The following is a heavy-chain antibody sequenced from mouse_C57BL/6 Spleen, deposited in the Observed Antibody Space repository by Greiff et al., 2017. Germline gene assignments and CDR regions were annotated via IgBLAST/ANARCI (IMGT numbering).Heavy chain of an antibody. CDR3: ARENWGWFAY. CDR2: INYDGSST. J-gene: IGHJ3*01. CDR1: GFTFSDYY. D-gene: IGHD4-1*01. Sequence: EVQRVESEGGLVQPGSSMKLSCTASGFTFSDYYMAWVRQVPEKGLEWVANINYDGSSTYYLDSLKSRFIISRDNAKNILYLQMSSLKSEDTATYYCARENWGWFAYWGQGTLVTVSA. V-gene: IGHV5-16*01.